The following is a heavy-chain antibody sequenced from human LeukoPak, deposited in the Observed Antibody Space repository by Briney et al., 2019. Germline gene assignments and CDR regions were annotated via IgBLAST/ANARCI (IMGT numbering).Heavy chain of an antibody. Sequence: GGSLRLSCAASGFTFSSYAMHWVRQAPGKGLEWVASINPDGNKKYSADSVKGRFTTSRDNAENSLYLQMNSLRVEDTAFYYCARDLAYSRLDYWGQGMLVTVSS. V-gene: IGHV3-7*01. J-gene: IGHJ4*02. CDR3: ARDLAYSRLDY. CDR2: INPDGNKK. CDR1: GFTFSSYA. D-gene: IGHD5-18*01.